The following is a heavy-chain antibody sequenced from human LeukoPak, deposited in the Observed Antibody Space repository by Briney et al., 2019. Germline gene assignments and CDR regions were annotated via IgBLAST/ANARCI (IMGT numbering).Heavy chain of an antibody. D-gene: IGHD2-21*02. V-gene: IGHV4-59*08. CDR3: AAVNSDWYFSWYFDL. Sequence: SETLSLTCTVSGGSISTYYWSWVRQPPGKGLEWIGCIYDIGSTNYNPSLKSRVSISVDTSKNQFSLKLSSVTAEDTAVYYCAAVNSDWYFSWYFDLWGRGTLVTVSS. CDR1: GGSISTYY. J-gene: IGHJ2*01. CDR2: IYDIGST.